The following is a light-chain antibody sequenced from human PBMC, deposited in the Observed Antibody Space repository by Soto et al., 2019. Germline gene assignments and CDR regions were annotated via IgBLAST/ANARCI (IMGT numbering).Light chain of an antibody. CDR1: QSISSY. J-gene: IGKJ2*01. V-gene: IGKV1-39*01. Sequence: DIQMTQSPSSLSASVGDRVTITCRASQSISSYLNWYQQKPGKAPKLLIYAASSLQSGVPSRFSDSGSGTDFTLTISSLQPEDFATYYCQQSYRTPYTCGQGTKLEIK. CDR3: QQSYRTPYT. CDR2: AAS.